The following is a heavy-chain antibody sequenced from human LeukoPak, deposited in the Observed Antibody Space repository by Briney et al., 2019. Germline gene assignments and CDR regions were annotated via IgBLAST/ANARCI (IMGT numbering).Heavy chain of an antibody. CDR1: GYTFTSYG. Sequence: ASVKVSCKASGYTFTSYGISWVRQAPGQGLEWMGWISAYNGNTNYAQKFQGRVTITADESTSTAYMELSSLRSEDTAVYYCARKGAVYYYDSSGYLNWGQGTLVTVSS. CDR3: ARKGAVYYYDSSGYLN. J-gene: IGHJ4*02. V-gene: IGHV1-18*01. CDR2: ISAYNGNT. D-gene: IGHD3-22*01.